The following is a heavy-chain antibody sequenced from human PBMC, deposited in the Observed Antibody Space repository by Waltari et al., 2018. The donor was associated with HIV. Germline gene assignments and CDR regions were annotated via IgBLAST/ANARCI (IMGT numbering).Heavy chain of an antibody. CDR1: GGSISSSSYY. D-gene: IGHD6-19*01. CDR3: AREGIAVAGTDY. J-gene: IGHJ4*02. CDR2: IYYSGST. Sequence: QLQLQESGPGLVKPSETLSLTCTVSGGSISSSSYYWGWIRQPPGKGLEWIGSIYYSGSTYSTPSLKSRVTISGDTSKNQFSLKLSSVTAADTAVYYCAREGIAVAGTDYWGQGTLVTVSS. V-gene: IGHV4-39*07.